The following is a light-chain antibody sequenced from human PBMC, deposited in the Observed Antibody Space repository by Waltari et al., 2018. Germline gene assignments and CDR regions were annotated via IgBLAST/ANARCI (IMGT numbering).Light chain of an antibody. V-gene: IGKV1-39*01. Sequence: DIQMTQSPSSLSASVGDRITITCRASQSSSSYLNWYQQKPGKAPKLLIYAESSLQSGVPSRFSGSGSGTDFTLTITSLQPEDFATYYCQQSYSTPRTFGQGTKVEIK. CDR3: QQSYSTPRT. CDR2: AES. J-gene: IGKJ1*01. CDR1: QSSSSY.